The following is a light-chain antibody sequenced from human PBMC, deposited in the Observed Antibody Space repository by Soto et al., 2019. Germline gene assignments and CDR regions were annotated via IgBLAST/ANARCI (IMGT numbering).Light chain of an antibody. CDR3: QQVTTFPRT. J-gene: IGKJ1*01. Sequence: DIQMTQSPPSLSASVGDRVTITCQASHDIGNSLNWYQDKPGQAPKLVIYDAYNLETGVPSTFSGNGYGTDFTFTISSLRPEDIATYYCQQVTTFPRTFGQGTKVEIK. CDR2: DAY. CDR1: HDIGNS. V-gene: IGKV1-33*01.